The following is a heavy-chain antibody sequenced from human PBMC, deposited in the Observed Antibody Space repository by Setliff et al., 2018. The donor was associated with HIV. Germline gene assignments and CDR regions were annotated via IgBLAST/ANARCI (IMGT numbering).Heavy chain of an antibody. CDR3: ARGIVVTDY. V-gene: IGHV1-2*02. D-gene: IGHD3-22*01. CDR2: INPNSGGP. J-gene: IGHJ4*02. Sequence: ASVKVSCKASGHTFTGYYMHWVRQAPGQGLEWMGWINPNSGGPNHAQKFQGRVTMTRDTSISTAYMELSRLRSDDTAVYYCARGIVVTDYWVQGTLVTVSS. CDR1: GHTFTGYY.